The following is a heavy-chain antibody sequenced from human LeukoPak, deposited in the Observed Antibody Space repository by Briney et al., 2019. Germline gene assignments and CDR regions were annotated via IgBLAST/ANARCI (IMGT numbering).Heavy chain of an antibody. Sequence: PGGSLRLACAASGFTFSAYVMTWVRQAPGKGLEWVSAILGSGGGTYYTDSVKGRFTISRDNSKNTLYLQMNSLRAEDTAVYYCATTPGSYYYYHMDVWGQGTTVPVSS. CDR3: ATTPGSYYYYHMDV. J-gene: IGHJ6*02. CDR1: GFTFSAYV. CDR2: ILGSGGGT. V-gene: IGHV3-23*01.